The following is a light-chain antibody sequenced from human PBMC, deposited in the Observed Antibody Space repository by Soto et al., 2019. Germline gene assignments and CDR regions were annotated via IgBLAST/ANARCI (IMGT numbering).Light chain of an antibody. J-gene: IGKJ1*01. Sequence: EIVLTQSPATLSLSPGERATLSCGASQSVSSYLSWYQQKPGQAPRLLIYDASNRATGIPARFSGSGSGTDFTLTISSLEPEDFEVYYCQQRSNWPRTFGQGTKVDIK. CDR3: QQRSNWPRT. CDR1: QSVSSY. CDR2: DAS. V-gene: IGKV3-11*01.